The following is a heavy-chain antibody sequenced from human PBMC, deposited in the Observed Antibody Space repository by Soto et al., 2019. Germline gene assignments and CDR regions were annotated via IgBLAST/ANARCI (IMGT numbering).Heavy chain of an antibody. CDR1: GGSISSYY. Sequence: SETLSLTCTVSGGSISSYYWSWIRQPPGKGLEWIGYIYYSGSTNYNPSLKSRVTISVDTSKNQFSLKLSSVTAADTAVYNCARTGRDGYNYVDYWGQGTLVTVSS. V-gene: IGHV4-59*01. J-gene: IGHJ4*02. D-gene: IGHD5-12*01. CDR3: ARTGRDGYNYVDY. CDR2: IYYSGST.